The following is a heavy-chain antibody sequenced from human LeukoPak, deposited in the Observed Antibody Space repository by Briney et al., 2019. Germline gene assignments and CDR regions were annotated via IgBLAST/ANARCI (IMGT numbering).Heavy chain of an antibody. V-gene: IGHV3-21*01. D-gene: IGHD3-22*01. Sequence: GGSLRLSCAASGFTFNKYSMNWVRQAPGKGLEWVSSISSRSSYIYYADSVKGRFTISRDNAKNSLYLQMNSLRVEDTAVYYCARGPYYYDSSGYFSDYWGQGTLVTVSS. CDR2: ISSRSSYI. CDR1: GFTFNKYS. J-gene: IGHJ4*02. CDR3: ARGPYYYDSSGYFSDY.